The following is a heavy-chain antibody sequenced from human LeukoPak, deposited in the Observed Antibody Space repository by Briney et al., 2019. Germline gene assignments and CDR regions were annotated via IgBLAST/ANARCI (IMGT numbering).Heavy chain of an antibody. V-gene: IGHV4-39*07. D-gene: IGHD1-7*01. CDR1: GGSISSSSYY. CDR2: IYYSGST. J-gene: IGHJ5*02. Sequence: PSETLSLTCTVSGGSISSSSYYWGWIRQPPGKGLEWIGNIYYSGSTYYNPSLKSRVTISLDTSKNQFSLKLSSVTAADTAVYYCAEHPNYASPFDPWGQGTLVTVSS. CDR3: AEHPNYASPFDP.